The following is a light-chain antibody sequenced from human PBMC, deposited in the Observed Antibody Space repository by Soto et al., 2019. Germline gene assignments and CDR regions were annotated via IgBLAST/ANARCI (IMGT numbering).Light chain of an antibody. CDR3: QHYSSMVS. CDR1: HDVSRN. CDR2: DAS. J-gene: IGKJ4*01. Sequence: DIQMTQSPSSLSASVGDTVTIACQSSHDVSRNLNWLQQKPGEAPKLLNYDASTLERGIPSRFSGSGSGTDFTLIISSLQPEDVATYYCQHYSSMVSFGGGTAIEIK. V-gene: IGKV1-33*01.